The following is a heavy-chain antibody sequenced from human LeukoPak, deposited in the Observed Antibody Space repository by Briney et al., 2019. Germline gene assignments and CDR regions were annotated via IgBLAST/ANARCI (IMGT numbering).Heavy chain of an antibody. J-gene: IGHJ4*02. V-gene: IGHV1-2*02. Sequence: ASVKVSCKASGFTFTDHYMHWVRQAPGQGLEWMGWINGRRGDTNYAQNFQDRVTMTRDTSTSTVYMELSRLTVDDTAVYYCARDHDWGVDYWGQGTLVTVSS. CDR1: GFTFTDHY. CDR3: ARDHDWGVDY. CDR2: INGRRGDT. D-gene: IGHD7-27*01.